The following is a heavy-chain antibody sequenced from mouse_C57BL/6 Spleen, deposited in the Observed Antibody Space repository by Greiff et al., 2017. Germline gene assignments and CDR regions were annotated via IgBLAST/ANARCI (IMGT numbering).Heavy chain of an antibody. CDR1: GYTFTDYN. V-gene: IGHV1-18*01. J-gene: IGHJ3*01. CDR2: INPNNGGT. CDR3: AREGGLPLAY. D-gene: IGHD6-1*01. Sequence: VQLQQSGPELVKPGASVKIPCKASGYTFTDYNMDWVKQSHGKSLEWIGDINPNNGGTIYNQKFKGKATLTVDKSSSTAYMELRSLTSEDTAVYYCAREGGLPLAYWGQGTLVTVSA.